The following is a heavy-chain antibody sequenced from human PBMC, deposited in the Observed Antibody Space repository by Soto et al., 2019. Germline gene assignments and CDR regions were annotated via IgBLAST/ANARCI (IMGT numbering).Heavy chain of an antibody. J-gene: IGHJ2*01. Sequence: SVKASCKASGGTFSSYAISWVRQAPGQGLEWMGGIIPIFGTANYAQKFQGRVTITADESTSTAYMELSSLRSEDTAVYYCARLTGYGDFRYFDLWGRGTLVTVSS. CDR3: ARLTGYGDFRYFDL. CDR1: GGTFSSYA. V-gene: IGHV1-69*13. CDR2: IIPIFGTA. D-gene: IGHD4-17*01.